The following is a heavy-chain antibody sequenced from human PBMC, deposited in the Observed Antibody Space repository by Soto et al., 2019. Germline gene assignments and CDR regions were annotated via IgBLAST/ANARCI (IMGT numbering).Heavy chain of an antibody. CDR1: GFSFSIYG. CDR2: IWYDGSKI. V-gene: IGHV3-33*01. J-gene: IGHJ4*02. Sequence: QVQLEESGGGVVQPGGSLTLSCAASGFSFSIYGMHWVRQTPDKGLEWVTIIWYDGSKIYYADSVNGRFTVSRDNSKNTLYLQMNSMRTEDTAVYYCARDKAKGGYFDNWGPGTLVTVSS. CDR3: ARDKAKGGYFDN. D-gene: IGHD6-13*01.